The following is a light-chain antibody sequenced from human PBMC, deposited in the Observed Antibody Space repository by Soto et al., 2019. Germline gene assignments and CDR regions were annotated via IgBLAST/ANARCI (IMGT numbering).Light chain of an antibody. CDR3: QQRSNWTLT. CDR1: QSVSSY. CDR2: DAS. Sequence: EILLTQSPATLSWSPGERATLSWGASQSVSSYLAWYQQKPGKAPRLLIYDASNRATGIPARLSGSGSGTDLTITISSIENEDFAVYYCQQRSNWTLTFGGGTQVDIK. J-gene: IGKJ4*01. V-gene: IGKV3-11*01.